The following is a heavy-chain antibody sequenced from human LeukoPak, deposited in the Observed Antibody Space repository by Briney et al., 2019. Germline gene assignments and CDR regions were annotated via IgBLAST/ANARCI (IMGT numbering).Heavy chain of an antibody. D-gene: IGHD3-10*01. J-gene: IGHJ6*03. CDR2: IYYSGST. Sequence: MASETLSLTCAVYGGSFSGYYWSWIRQPPGKGLEWIGYIYYSGSTNYNPSLKSRVTISVDTSKNQFSLKLSSVTAADTAVYYCARAAGSRYYYYYYMDVWGKGTTVTISS. V-gene: IGHV4-59*01. CDR1: GGSFSGYY. CDR3: ARAAGSRYYYYYYMDV.